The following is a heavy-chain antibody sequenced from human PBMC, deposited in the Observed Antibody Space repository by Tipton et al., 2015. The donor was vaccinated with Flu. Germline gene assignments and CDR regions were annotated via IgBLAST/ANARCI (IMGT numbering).Heavy chain of an antibody. CDR3: ARDSSLSPPEYASGWDDGY. CDR2: IILVFGTT. V-gene: IGHV1-69*01. CDR1: GGSYSSYG. Sequence: QVQLVQSGAEMKKPGSSVKVSCKASGGSYSSYGMSWVRQVPGQGLEWMGGIILVFGTTNYAQKFQGRLTINADESTRTVYMELRSLRLDDTAVYYCARDSSLSPPEYASGWDDGYWGQGTPVVVSS. D-gene: IGHD6-19*01. J-gene: IGHJ4*02.